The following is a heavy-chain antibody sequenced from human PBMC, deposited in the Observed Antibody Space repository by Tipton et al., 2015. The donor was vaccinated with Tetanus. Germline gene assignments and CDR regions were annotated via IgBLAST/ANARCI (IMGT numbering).Heavy chain of an antibody. D-gene: IGHD3-22*01. CDR2: ISSGSTYI. Sequence: VQLVQSGGGLIQPGGSLRLSCVASGFIVSSHYMSWVRQAPGKGLEWVSSISSGSTYIYYADSVKGRFTISRDNAKNSLYLLRDSLRAEDTAVYYCARDQIVEQATRDHDYGVDVWGQGTTVTVSS. V-gene: IGHV3-21*01. CDR3: ARDQIVEQATRDHDYGVDV. J-gene: IGHJ6*02. CDR1: GFIVSSHY.